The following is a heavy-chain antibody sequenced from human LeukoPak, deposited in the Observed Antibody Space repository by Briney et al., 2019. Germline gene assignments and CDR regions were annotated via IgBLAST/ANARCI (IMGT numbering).Heavy chain of an antibody. Sequence: PSETLSLTCTLSGGSISTYYWSWIRQPPGKGLEWIGYIYHSGSTDYNPSLKSRVTISVDTSKNQFSLKLSSVTAADTAVYYCARGGGYASPIGFWGQGALVTVSS. J-gene: IGHJ4*02. CDR2: IYHSGST. D-gene: IGHD5-12*01. V-gene: IGHV4-59*01. CDR1: GGSISTYY. CDR3: ARGGGYASPIGF.